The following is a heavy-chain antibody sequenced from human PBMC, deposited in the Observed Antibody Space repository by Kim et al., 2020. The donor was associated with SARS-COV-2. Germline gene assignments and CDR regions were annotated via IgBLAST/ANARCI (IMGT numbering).Heavy chain of an antibody. J-gene: IGHJ4*02. Sequence: SETLSLTCTVSGGSISSYYWSWIRQPPGKGLEWIGYIYYSGSTNYNPSLKSRVTISVDTSKNQFSLKLSSVTAADTAVYYCARGIDGYDFWSGYLATYYFDYWGQGTLVTVSS. CDR2: IYYSGST. CDR1: GGSISSYY. D-gene: IGHD3-3*01. CDR3: ARGIDGYDFWSGYLATYYFDY. V-gene: IGHV4-59*01.